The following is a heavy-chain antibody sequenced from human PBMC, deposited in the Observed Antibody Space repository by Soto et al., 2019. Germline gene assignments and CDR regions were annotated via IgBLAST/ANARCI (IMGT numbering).Heavy chain of an antibody. V-gene: IGHV3-74*01. Sequence: GGSLRLSCAASGFTFSSYWMHWVRQAPGKGLGWVSRINSDGSSTSYADSVKGRFTISRDNSKNTLYLQMNSLRAEDSAAYDCARDGVDYMYVWGKGTTVTVSS. D-gene: IGHD2-8*01. CDR3: ARDGVDYMYV. CDR1: GFTFSSYW. J-gene: IGHJ6*03. CDR2: INSDGSST.